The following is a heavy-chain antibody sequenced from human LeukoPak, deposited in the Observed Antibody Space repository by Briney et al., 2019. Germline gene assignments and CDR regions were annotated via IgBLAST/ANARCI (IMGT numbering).Heavy chain of an antibody. CDR3: ARFLPFTTGAFDY. J-gene: IGHJ4*02. D-gene: IGHD4-17*01. CDR1: GYTFTGYY. V-gene: IGHV1-2*02. Sequence: GASVKVSCKASGYTFTGYYMHWVRQAPGQGLEWMGWINPNSCGTNYAQKFQGRVTMTRDTSISTAYMELSRLRSDDTAVYYCARFLPFTTGAFDYWGQGTLVTVSS. CDR2: INPNSCGT.